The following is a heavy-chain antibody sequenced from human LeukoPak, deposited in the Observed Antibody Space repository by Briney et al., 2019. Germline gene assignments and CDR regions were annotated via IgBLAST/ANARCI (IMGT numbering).Heavy chain of an antibody. CDR1: GGSISSSSYY. V-gene: IGHV4-39*01. CDR2: INHSGST. Sequence: SETLSLTCTVSGGSISSSSYYWSWIRQPPGKGLEWIGEINHSGSTNYNPSLKSRVTISVDTSKNQFSLKLSSVTAADTAVYYCARQTGSGLFILPGGQGTLVTVSS. J-gene: IGHJ4*02. D-gene: IGHD3/OR15-3a*01. CDR3: ARQTGSGLFILP.